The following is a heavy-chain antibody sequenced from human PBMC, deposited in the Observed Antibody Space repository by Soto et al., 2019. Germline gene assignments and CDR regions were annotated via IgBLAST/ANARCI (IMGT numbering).Heavy chain of an antibody. CDR2: IYYSGGT. CDR3: TREQSDDNYFDP. V-gene: IGHV4-61*08. CDR1: GAALSSGGYL. Sequence: SETLSLTCTVSGAALSSGGYLYTWVPQPPGKGLEWLGYIYYSGGTNYNPSLKSRVTISLDKSKSQFSLRLISVTAADTAVYYCTREQSDDNYFDPWGQGTLVTVSS. D-gene: IGHD6-19*01. J-gene: IGHJ5*02.